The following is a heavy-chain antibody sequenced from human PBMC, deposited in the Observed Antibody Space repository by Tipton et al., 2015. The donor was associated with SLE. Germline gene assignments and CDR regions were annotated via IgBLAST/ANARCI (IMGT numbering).Heavy chain of an antibody. V-gene: IGHV3-74*01. J-gene: IGHJ4*02. CDR3: IRYNNGWD. D-gene: IGHD3-10*01. Sequence: LSLTCVASGSGTSNYMHWVRQGPGKGLVWGSRLKTDDGYTSYADSVKGRSTISRDNAKNTLYLRMNSLRAEDTAVYYCIRYNNGWDWGQGTLVTVSS. CDR1: GSGTSNY. CDR2: LKTDDGYT.